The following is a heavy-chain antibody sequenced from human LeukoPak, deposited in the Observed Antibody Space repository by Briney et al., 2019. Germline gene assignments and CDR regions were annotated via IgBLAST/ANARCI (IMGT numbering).Heavy chain of an antibody. D-gene: IGHD2-21*01. CDR2: IRSKSNSYAT. J-gene: IGHJ4*02. CDR1: GFTFSDSA. V-gene: IGHV3-73*01. Sequence: GGSLRLSCAASGFTFSDSAMHWVRQASGKGLEWIGRIRSKSNSYATAYAASVNGRFNISRDDSKNTAYLQMNSLKTEDTAVYYCARLYCGGGYCYYFDYWGQGTLVAVSS. CDR3: ARLYCGGGYCYYFDY.